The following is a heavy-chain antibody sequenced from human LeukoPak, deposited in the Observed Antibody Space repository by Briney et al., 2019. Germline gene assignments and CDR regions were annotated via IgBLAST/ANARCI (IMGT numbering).Heavy chain of an antibody. D-gene: IGHD4-17*01. CDR2: ISAYNGNT. Sequence: EASLKVSCKASGYTFTSYYMHWVRQAPGQGLEWMGWISAYNGNTNYAQKLQGRVTMTTDTSTSTAYMELRSLRSDDTAVYYCARDSPDYGDHFDYWGQGTLVTVSS. J-gene: IGHJ4*02. CDR3: ARDSPDYGDHFDY. CDR1: GYTFTSYY. V-gene: IGHV1-18*04.